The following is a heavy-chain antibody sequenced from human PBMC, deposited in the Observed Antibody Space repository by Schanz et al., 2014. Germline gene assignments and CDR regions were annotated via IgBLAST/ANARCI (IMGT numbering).Heavy chain of an antibody. CDR1: GYTFTTYY. CDR2: ISTSNGNT. Sequence: QVQLLQSGAEVKKPGASMKVSCKASGYTFTTYYMLWVRQAPGQGLEWMGWISTSNGNTNYIQKLQGRVTMTTDTSTGTAYMELRSLRSDDTALYYCTRGGYSYALSAFDIWGQGTMXTVSS. D-gene: IGHD5-18*01. J-gene: IGHJ3*02. V-gene: IGHV1-18*01. CDR3: TRGGYSYALSAFDI.